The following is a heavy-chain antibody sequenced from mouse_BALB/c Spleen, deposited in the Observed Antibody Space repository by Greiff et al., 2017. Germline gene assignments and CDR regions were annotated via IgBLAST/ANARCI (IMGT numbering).Heavy chain of an antibody. V-gene: IGHV1-7*01. D-gene: IGHD1-1*01. CDR2: INPSTGYT. J-gene: IGHJ3*01. CDR1: GYTFTSYW. CDR3: ARWDYGSY. Sequence: VQLQQSGADLAKPGASVKMSCKASGYTFTSYWMHWVKQRPGQGLEWIGYINPSTGYTEYNQKFKDKATLTADKSSSTAYMQLSSLTSEDSAVYYCARWDYGSYWGQGTLVTVSA.